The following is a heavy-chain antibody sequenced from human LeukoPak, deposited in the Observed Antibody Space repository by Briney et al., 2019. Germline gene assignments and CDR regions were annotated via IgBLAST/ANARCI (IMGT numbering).Heavy chain of an antibody. J-gene: IGHJ6*03. D-gene: IGHD2-15*01. V-gene: IGHV3-48*04. CDR3: ARVLRYCSGGNCYSGGLGYMDV. Sequence: GGTLRLSCAASGFTFSSYGMSWVRQAPGKGLEWVSSISRSGSTKYYADSVKGRFTLSRDNAKNSLFLQMNSLRAEDTAVYYCARVLRYCSGGNCYSGGLGYMDVWGKGTTVTISS. CDR2: ISRSGSTK. CDR1: GFTFSSYG.